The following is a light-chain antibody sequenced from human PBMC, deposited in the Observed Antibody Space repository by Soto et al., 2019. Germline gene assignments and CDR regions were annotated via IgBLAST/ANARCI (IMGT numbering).Light chain of an antibody. CDR1: QDIRSW. Sequence: DIQMTQSPSSVSASVGDRVTITCRASQDIRSWLAWYQQRPGKAPKLLISAASSLQSAVPSRFSGSGYGTDFTLTISSLQPDDFATYYCQQSDTFPATFGGGTKVEIK. CDR2: AAS. CDR3: QQSDTFPAT. V-gene: IGKV1D-12*01. J-gene: IGKJ4*01.